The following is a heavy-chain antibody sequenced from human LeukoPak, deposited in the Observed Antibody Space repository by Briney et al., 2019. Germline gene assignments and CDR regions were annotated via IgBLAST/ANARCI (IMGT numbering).Heavy chain of an antibody. CDR2: IYPGDSDT. J-gene: IGHJ6*04. D-gene: IGHD3-3*01. Sequence: GESLKISCKGSGYSFTSYWIGWVRQMPGKGLEWMGIIYPGDSDTRYSPSFQGQVTISADKSISTAYLQWSSLKASGTAMYYCARLGPVDRVDYGMDVWGKGTTVTVSS. CDR3: ARLGPVDRVDYGMDV. CDR1: GYSFTSYW. V-gene: IGHV5-51*01.